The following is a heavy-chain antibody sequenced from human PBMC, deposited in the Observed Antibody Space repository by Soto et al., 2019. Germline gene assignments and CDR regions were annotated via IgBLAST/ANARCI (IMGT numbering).Heavy chain of an antibody. CDR2: ISSNGGST. V-gene: IGHV3-64*01. Sequence: QPGGSLRLSCAASGFTFSSYAMHWVRQAPGKGLEYVSAISSNGGSTYYANSVKGRFTISRDNSKNTLYLQMGSLRAEDMAVYYCARAFISYNWNVDYWGQGTLVTVSS. J-gene: IGHJ4*02. CDR1: GFTFSSYA. D-gene: IGHD1-20*01. CDR3: ARAFISYNWNVDY.